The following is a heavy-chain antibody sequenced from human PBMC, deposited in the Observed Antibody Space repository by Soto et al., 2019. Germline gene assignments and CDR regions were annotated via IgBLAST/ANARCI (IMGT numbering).Heavy chain of an antibody. J-gene: IGHJ4*02. V-gene: IGHV1-3*01. CDR1: GYTFTSYA. CDR3: ARAAGGRYCSGGSCYFFDY. CDR2: INAGNGNT. D-gene: IGHD2-15*01. Sequence: ASVKVSCKASGYTFTSYAMHWVRQAPGQRLEWMGWINAGNGNTKYSQKFQGRVTITRDTSASTAYMELSSLRSEDTAVYYCARAAGGRYCSGGSCYFFDYWGQGTLVTVSS.